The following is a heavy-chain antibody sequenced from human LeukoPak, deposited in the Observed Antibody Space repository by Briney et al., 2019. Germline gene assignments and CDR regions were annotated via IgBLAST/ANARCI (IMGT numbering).Heavy chain of an antibody. CDR3: ARVAVVVTADYGMDV. V-gene: IGHV3-11*01. CDR1: GFTLSDYY. D-gene: IGHD2-21*02. CDR2: ISSRGSTI. Sequence: GGSLRLSCAASGFTLSDYYMSWIRQAPGEGLEWVSYISSRGSTIYYADSVKGRFTISRDNAKNSLYLPVNSLRAEDTAVYYCARVAVVVTADYGMDVWGQGTTVTVSS. J-gene: IGHJ6*02.